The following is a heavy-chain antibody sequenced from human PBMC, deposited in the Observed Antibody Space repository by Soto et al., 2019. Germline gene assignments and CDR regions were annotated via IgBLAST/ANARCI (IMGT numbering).Heavy chain of an antibody. Sequence: GGSLRLSCAASGFTFSSYCMHWVRQAPGKGLEWVAVIWYDGSNKYYADSVKGRFTISRDNSKNTLYLQMNSLRAEDTAVYYCARGGPQGITIFGVAEDYWGQGTLVTVSS. V-gene: IGHV3-33*01. CDR3: ARGGPQGITIFGVAEDY. CDR1: GFTFSSYC. J-gene: IGHJ4*02. D-gene: IGHD3-3*01. CDR2: IWYDGSNK.